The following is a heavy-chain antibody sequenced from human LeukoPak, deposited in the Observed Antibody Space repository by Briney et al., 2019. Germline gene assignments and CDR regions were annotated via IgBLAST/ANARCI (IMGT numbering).Heavy chain of an antibody. CDR1: GGSISSGDYY. V-gene: IGHV4-30-4*08. Sequence: PSETLSLTCTVSGGSISSGDYYWSWIRQPPGKGLEWIGYIYYSGSTYYNPSLKSRVTISVDTSKNQFSLKLSSVTAADTAVYYCARERGITGIYFVYWGQGTLVTVSS. D-gene: IGHD1-20*01. CDR2: IYYSGST. CDR3: ARERGITGIYFVY. J-gene: IGHJ4*02.